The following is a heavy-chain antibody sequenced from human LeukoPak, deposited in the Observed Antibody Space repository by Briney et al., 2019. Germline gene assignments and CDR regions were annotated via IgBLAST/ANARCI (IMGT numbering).Heavy chain of an antibody. CDR2: MCGTAGCT. J-gene: IGHJ5*01. D-gene: IGHD3-22*01. Sequence: GGSLRLSCQASGFTFYMYAMSWGRQAPGMGLEWVASMCGTAGCTFYPDSVKGRFTISRDNSKNVLYLRMNSLTAEDTAIYYCAKDRPNFHENSGHYYRRDGDSWGQGTLITVSS. CDR1: GFTFYMYA. CDR3: AKDRPNFHENSGHYYRRDGDS. V-gene: IGHV3-23*01.